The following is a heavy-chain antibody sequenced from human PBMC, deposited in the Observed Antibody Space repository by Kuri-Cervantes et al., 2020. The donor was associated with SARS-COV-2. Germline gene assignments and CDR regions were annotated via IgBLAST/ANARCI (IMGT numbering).Heavy chain of an antibody. D-gene: IGHD3-3*01. J-gene: IGHJ6*02. CDR2: ISWNSGSI. CDR1: GFTFDDYA. CDR3: AKERLSDFWSGERYGMDV. V-gene: IGHV3-9*01. Sequence: SLKISCAASGFTFDDYAMHWVRQAPGKGLEWASGISWNSGSIGYADSVKGRFTISRDNAKNSLYLQMNSLRAEDTALYYCAKERLSDFWSGERYGMDVWGQGTTVTVSS.